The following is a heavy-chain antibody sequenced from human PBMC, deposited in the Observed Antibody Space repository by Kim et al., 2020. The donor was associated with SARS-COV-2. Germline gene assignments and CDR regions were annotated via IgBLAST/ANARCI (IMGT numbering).Heavy chain of an antibody. CDR2: GSSR. Sequence: GSSRKYADSVNGRFTISRDNAKKSLSLQMNSLTPEDTAVYYCVREPSNWGQGTLVTVSS. V-gene: IGHV3-11*01. CDR3: VREPSN. J-gene: IGHJ4*02.